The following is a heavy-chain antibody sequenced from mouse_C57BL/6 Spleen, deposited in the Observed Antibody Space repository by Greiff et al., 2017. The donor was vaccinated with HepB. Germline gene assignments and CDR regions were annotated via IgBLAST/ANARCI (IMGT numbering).Heavy chain of an antibody. J-gene: IGHJ4*01. Sequence: QVHVKQPGTELVKPGASVKLSCKASGYTFTSYWMHWVKQRPGQGLEWIGNINPSNGGTNYNEKFKSKATLTVDKTSSTAYMQLSSLTSEDSAVYYCARAGGLRGYAMDYWGQGTSVTVSS. D-gene: IGHD2-4*01. V-gene: IGHV1-53*01. CDR1: GYTFTSYW. CDR2: INPSNGGT. CDR3: ARAGGLRGYAMDY.